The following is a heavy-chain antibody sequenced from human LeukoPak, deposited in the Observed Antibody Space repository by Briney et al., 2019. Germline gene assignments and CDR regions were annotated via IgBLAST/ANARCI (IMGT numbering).Heavy chain of an antibody. V-gene: IGHV3-23*01. Sequence: GGSLRLSCAASGFTFSSYAMSWVRQAPGKGLEWVSAISGSGGSTYYADSVKGRFTISRDNSKNTLYLQMNSLRAEAMAVYYCAKSLVVVQAANPRAYFDYWGQGTLVTVSS. D-gene: IGHD2-2*01. CDR1: GFTFSSYA. J-gene: IGHJ4*02. CDR2: ISGSGGST. CDR3: AKSLVVVQAANPRAYFDY.